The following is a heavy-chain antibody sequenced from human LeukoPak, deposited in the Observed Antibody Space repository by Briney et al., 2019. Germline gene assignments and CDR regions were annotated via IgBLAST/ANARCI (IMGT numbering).Heavy chain of an antibody. J-gene: IGHJ4*02. D-gene: IGHD2/OR15-2a*01. CDR1: GFTFSTYS. CDR2: ISSSSTI. V-gene: IGHV3-48*01. Sequence: GGSLRLSCAASGFTFSTYSMNWVRQAPGKGLEWVSYISSSSTIYYADSVKGRFTISRDNAKNSLYLLMNSLRAEDTAVYYCARRLSFGQDFDCWGQGTLVTVSS. CDR3: ARRLSFGQDFDC.